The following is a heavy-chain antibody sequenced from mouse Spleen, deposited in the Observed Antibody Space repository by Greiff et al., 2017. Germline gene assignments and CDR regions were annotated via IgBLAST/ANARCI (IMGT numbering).Heavy chain of an antibody. CDR3: ARGGGYYFDC. CDR2: IYPRDGST. V-gene: IGHV1-85*01. J-gene: IGHJ2*01. CDR1: GYTFPSYD. Sequence: QVQLQQSGPELVKPGASVKLSCKASGYTFPSYDITWVKQSPGQGLEWIGCIYPRDGSTKYNDKVKGKATLTGDTSSSTAYMELHSLTSEDSAVYFCARGGGYYFDCWGQGTTLTVSS.